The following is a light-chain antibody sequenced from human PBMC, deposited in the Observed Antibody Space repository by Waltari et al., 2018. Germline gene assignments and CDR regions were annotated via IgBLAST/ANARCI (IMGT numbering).Light chain of an antibody. CDR1: QSINTN. V-gene: IGKV1-39*01. Sequence: DIQMTQSPSSLSASVGDRVIITCRASQSINTNLNWYQQKPGKAPKLFIYVASSLPSGVPSRFSGTGSGTDFTLTINSLQPEDFATYYCQQSYSTWTFGQGTKVEIK. CDR2: VAS. CDR3: QQSYSTWT. J-gene: IGKJ1*01.